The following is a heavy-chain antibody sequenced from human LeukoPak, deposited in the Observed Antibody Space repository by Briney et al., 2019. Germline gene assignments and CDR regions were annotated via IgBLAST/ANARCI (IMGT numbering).Heavy chain of an antibody. D-gene: IGHD3-22*01. CDR2: IKQDGSEK. V-gene: IGHV3-7*01. CDR1: GFTFSSYW. J-gene: IGHJ4*02. Sequence: GGSLGLSCAASGFTFSSYWMSWVRQAPGKGLEWVANIKQDGSEKYYVDSVKGRFTISRDNAKNSLYLQMNSLRAEDTAVYYCARDHYNSSGYGYYFDSWGQGTLVTVSS. CDR3: ARDHYNSSGYGYYFDS.